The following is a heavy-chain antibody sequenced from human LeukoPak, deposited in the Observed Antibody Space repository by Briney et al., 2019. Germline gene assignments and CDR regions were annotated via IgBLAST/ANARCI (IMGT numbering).Heavy chain of an antibody. CDR2: INPGGDNT. Sequence: ASVKVSCKASGYTFTKSYIHWVRQAPGQRLEWMGLINPGGDNTEYAQNFQGRVTMTSDTSARTVYMELSSLSSEDTAIYYCARIRDGYNDAYDIWGQGTVVTVPS. D-gene: IGHD5-24*01. J-gene: IGHJ3*02. CDR3: ARIRDGYNDAYDI. V-gene: IGHV1-46*01. CDR1: GYTFTKSY.